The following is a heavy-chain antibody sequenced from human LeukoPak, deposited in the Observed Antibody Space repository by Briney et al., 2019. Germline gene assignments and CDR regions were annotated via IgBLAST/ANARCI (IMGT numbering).Heavy chain of an antibody. V-gene: IGHV4-30-4*01. CDR2: IYYSGST. J-gene: IGHJ6*02. CDR3: ATLAMTGRAATSYYYHGMDV. D-gene: IGHD2-15*01. Sequence: SETLSLTCTVSGGSISSGDYYWSWIRQPPGKGLEWIGYIYYSGSTYYNPSLKSRVTISVDTSKNQFSLKLSSVTAADTAVYYCATLAMTGRAATSYYYHGMDVWGQGTTVTVSS. CDR1: GGSISSGDYY.